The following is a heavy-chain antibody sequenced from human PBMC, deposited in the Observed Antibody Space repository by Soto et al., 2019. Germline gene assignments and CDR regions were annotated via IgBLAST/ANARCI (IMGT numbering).Heavy chain of an antibody. Sequence: SETLSLTCTVSGGSISSYYWSWIRQPPGKGLEWIGYIYYSGSTNYNPSLKSRVTISVDTSKNQYSLKLSSVTAADTAVYYCANYKRGIDSSGSFDYWGQGTLVTVSS. D-gene: IGHD3-22*01. CDR1: GGSISSYY. CDR2: IYYSGST. V-gene: IGHV4-59*01. J-gene: IGHJ4*02. CDR3: ANYKRGIDSSGSFDY.